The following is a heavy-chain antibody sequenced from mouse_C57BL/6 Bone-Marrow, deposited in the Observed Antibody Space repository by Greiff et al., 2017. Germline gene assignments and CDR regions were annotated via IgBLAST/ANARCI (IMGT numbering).Heavy chain of an antibody. CDR2: IDPNYGAT. J-gene: IGHJ2*01. D-gene: IGHD1-1*01. Sequence: VQLQQSGPELVKPGASVKLSCKASGYSFTDYNMHWVKQTHVNGLEWIGVIDPNYGATSYNQKFKGKATLTVDQSSSTAYMQLNSLTAEDSAVYYCARSGTRVVLDYWGQGTTLTVSA. CDR1: GYSFTDYN. V-gene: IGHV1-39*01. CDR3: ARSGTRVVLDY.